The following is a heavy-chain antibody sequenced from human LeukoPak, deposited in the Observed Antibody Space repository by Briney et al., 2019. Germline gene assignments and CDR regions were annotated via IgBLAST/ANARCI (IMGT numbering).Heavy chain of an antibody. D-gene: IGHD6-13*01. Sequence: GRSLRLSCAASGFTFSSYGMHWVRQAPGKRLEWVVVIWYDGSNKYYADSVKGRFTISRDNSKNTLYLQMNSLRAEDTAVYYCARDSAAAASFDYWGQGTLVTVSS. CDR3: ARDSAAAASFDY. CDR2: IWYDGSNK. V-gene: IGHV3-33*01. J-gene: IGHJ4*02. CDR1: GFTFSSYG.